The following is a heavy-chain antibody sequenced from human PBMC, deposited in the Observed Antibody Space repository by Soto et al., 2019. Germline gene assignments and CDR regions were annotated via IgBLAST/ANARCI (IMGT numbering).Heavy chain of an antibody. J-gene: IGHJ4*02. CDR2: INPDSGAT. D-gene: IGHD2-8*02. CDR3: ARGDYGTGGYPFPYFDY. V-gene: IGHV1-2*02. Sequence: HEHLVQSGAEVKRPGASLKVSCKASGYSFTGYYIHWVRQAPGQGLEWMGWINPDSGATDYAQNFQGRVTPTSDTSISTASMDLTSLTSDDTAVYYGARGDYGTGGYPFPYFDYRGQGTLVIVSS. CDR1: GYSFTGYY.